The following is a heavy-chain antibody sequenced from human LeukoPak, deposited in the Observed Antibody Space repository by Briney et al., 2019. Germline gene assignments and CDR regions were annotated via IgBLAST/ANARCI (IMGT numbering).Heavy chain of an antibody. CDR1: GGSFSGYY. D-gene: IGHD1-7*01. CDR3: ASYWNYGWFDP. Sequence: SETLSLTCAVYGGSFSGYYWNWIRQPPGKGLEWIGEINHSGSTNYNPSLKSRVTISVDTSKNQFSLKLSSVTAADTAVYYCASYWNYGWFDPWGQGTLVTVSS. V-gene: IGHV4-34*01. J-gene: IGHJ5*02. CDR2: INHSGST.